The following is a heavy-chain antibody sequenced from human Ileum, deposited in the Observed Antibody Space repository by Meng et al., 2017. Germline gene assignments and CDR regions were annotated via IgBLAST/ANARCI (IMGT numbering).Heavy chain of an antibody. CDR3: ARDLAVDYDILTGQRIPFDY. Sequence: QVQLVQSGAWVKKPGASVKVSCKASGYTFTSYGISWVRQAPGQGLEWMGWISAYNGNTNYAQKLQGRVTMTTDTSTSTAYMELRSLRSDDTAVYYCARDLAVDYDILTGQRIPFDYWGQGTLVTVSS. CDR2: ISAYNGNT. J-gene: IGHJ4*02. CDR1: GYTFTSYG. V-gene: IGHV1-18*01. D-gene: IGHD3-9*01.